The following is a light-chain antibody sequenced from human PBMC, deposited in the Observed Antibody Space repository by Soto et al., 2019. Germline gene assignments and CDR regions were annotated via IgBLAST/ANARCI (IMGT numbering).Light chain of an antibody. CDR3: QQYGISPL. V-gene: IGKV3-20*01. J-gene: IGKJ4*01. CDR2: GAS. CDR1: QSVSSSY. Sequence: EIVLTQSPGTLSLSPGERATLSCRASQSVSSSYLAWYQQKPGQAPRLLIYGASSRATRIPDRFSGSGSGTDFTLTISRLEPEDFAVYYCQQYGISPLFGGGTKVEIK.